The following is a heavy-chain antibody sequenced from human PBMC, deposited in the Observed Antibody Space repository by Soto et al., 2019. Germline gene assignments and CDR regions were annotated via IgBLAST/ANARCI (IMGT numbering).Heavy chain of an antibody. CDR1: GFTFSSSA. V-gene: IGHV3-30*18. CDR3: AKDNPTIAY. Sequence: GGSLRLSCAASGFTFSSSAMHWVRQAPGKGPEWVAIISYDGNDKYYADSVEGRFTISRDNSKNSLFLQMSSLRPDDTALYYCAKDNPTIAYWGQGTLVTVSS. J-gene: IGHJ4*02. CDR2: ISYDGNDK. D-gene: IGHD1-1*01.